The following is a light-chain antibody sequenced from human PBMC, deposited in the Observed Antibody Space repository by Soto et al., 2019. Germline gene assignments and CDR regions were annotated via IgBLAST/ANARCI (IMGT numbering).Light chain of an antibody. J-gene: IGKJ1*01. Sequence: DIQLTQSPSTLSAFVGDRVTITCRASQSIGRWLAWYQQKPGKAPKLLIYDASSLESGVPSRFSGSGSGTEFTLTISRLQPEDFATHYCQQYCSYQWTFGQGTKVDIK. CDR2: DAS. CDR3: QQYCSYQWT. CDR1: QSIGRW. V-gene: IGKV1-5*01.